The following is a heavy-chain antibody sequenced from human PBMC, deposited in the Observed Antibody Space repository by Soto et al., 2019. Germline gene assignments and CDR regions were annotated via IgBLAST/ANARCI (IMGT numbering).Heavy chain of an antibody. J-gene: IGHJ4*02. V-gene: IGHV4-59*01. CDR3: ARSDGRY. CDR2: IYYSGST. Sequence: SETLSLTCTVSGGSISSFYWSWIRQPPGKGLEWIGYIYYSGSTNYNPSLKSRVTISVDTSKNQFSLKLSSVAAADTAVYYCARSDGRYWGQGTLVTVSS. CDR1: GGSISSFY.